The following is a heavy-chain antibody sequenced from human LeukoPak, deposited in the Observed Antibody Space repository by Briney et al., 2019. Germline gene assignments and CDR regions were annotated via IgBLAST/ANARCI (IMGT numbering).Heavy chain of an antibody. CDR3: ARRVTMVREIDY. D-gene: IGHD3-10*01. CDR2: GHYTGST. Sequence: SETLSLTCTVSGGSISTSNHYWGWIRQPPGKGLEWIGSGHYTGSTYYNPSLKSRVTISVDTSKNQFSLKLSSVTAADTAVYYCARRVTMVREIDYWGQGTLVTVSS. V-gene: IGHV4-39*07. J-gene: IGHJ4*02. CDR1: GGSISTSNHY.